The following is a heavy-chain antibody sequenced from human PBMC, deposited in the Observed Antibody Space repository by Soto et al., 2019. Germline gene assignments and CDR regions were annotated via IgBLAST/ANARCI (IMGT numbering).Heavy chain of an antibody. CDR1: GGSISSYY. Sequence: SETLSLTCTVSGGSISSYYWSWIREPRVNGLEWIGYIYYSGGTNYNPPLKSRVTISVDTSKNQFSLKLSSVTAADTAVYYCARGIGYYYDSSGYLHFDYWGQGTLVTVSS. J-gene: IGHJ4*02. D-gene: IGHD3-22*01. CDR2: IYYSGGT. CDR3: ARGIGYYYDSSGYLHFDY. V-gene: IGHV4-59*13.